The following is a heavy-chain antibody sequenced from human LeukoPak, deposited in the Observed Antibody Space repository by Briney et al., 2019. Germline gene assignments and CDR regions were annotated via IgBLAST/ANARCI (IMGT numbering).Heavy chain of an antibody. V-gene: IGHV4-30-4*01. Sequence: SEILSHTRTVSGGYISSGDYYWSWIRQPPGKGLEWIVYIYYSGSTYYNPSLKRRVTIPVETSKHQFSLQLSSVTPAGAAVCYCARAHVVTAMVYYYYYGMDVWDQGTTVTVSS. CDR2: IYYSGST. J-gene: IGHJ6*02. D-gene: IGHD2-21*02. CDR3: ARAHVVTAMVYYYYYGMDV. CDR1: GGYISSGDYY.